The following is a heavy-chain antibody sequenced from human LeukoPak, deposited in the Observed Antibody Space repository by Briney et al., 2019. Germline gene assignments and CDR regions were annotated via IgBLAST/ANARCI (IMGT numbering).Heavy chain of an antibody. CDR3: ARDRGWGVIGLHYYGMDV. Sequence: ASVKVSCKASGYTFTGYYMHWVRQAPGQGLEWMGWINPNSGGTNYAQKFQGRVTMTRDTSISKAYMELSRLRSDDTAVYYCARDRGWGVIGLHYYGMDVWGQGTTVTVSS. J-gene: IGHJ6*02. CDR1: GYTFTGYY. D-gene: IGHD3-10*01. CDR2: INPNSGGT. V-gene: IGHV1-2*02.